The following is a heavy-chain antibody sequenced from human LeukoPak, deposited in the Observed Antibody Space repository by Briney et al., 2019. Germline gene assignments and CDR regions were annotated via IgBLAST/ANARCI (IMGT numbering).Heavy chain of an antibody. Sequence: ASVKVSCKASGYTFTGYYMHWVRQAPGQGLEWMGWINPNSGGTNYAQKFQGRVTMTRDTSISTAYMELSRLRSDDTAVYYCARGGYYNVLTGFRSRILGFDYWGQGTLVTVSS. CDR3: ARGGYYNVLTGFRSRILGFDY. CDR1: GYTFTGYY. CDR2: INPNSGGT. J-gene: IGHJ4*02. D-gene: IGHD3-9*01. V-gene: IGHV1-2*02.